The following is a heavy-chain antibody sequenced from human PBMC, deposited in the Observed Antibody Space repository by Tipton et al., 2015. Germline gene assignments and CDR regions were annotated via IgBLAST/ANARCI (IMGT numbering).Heavy chain of an antibody. D-gene: IGHD4-23*01. V-gene: IGHV4-59*13. CDR1: GGSISNNY. CDR2: IFYSGDT. J-gene: IGHJ4*02. CDR3: ARARGRHGGLFDS. Sequence: TLSLTCTVSGGSISNNYWGWIRQPPGKGLEYIGYIFYSGDTNYNPSLKSRVSMSVDTSKNQISLEMRSVTATDTAVYYCARARGRHGGLFDSWGQGTLVTVSS.